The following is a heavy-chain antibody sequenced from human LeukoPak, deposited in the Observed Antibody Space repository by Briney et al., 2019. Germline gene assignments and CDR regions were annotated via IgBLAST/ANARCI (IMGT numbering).Heavy chain of an antibody. D-gene: IGHD2/OR15-2a*01. V-gene: IGHV3-23*01. Sequence: PGGSLRLSCAASGFTFSSYAMSWVRQAPGKGLAWVSTISGGSGSTYCADSVKGRFTISKDNAKNTVYLQMNSLRAEDTAVYYCVSFYEAYWGRGTLVTVSS. J-gene: IGHJ4*02. CDR3: VSFYEAY. CDR2: ISGGSGST. CDR1: GFTFSSYA.